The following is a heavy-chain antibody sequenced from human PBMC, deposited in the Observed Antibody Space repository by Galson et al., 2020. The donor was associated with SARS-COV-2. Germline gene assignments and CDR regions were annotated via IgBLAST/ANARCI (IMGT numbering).Heavy chain of an antibody. CDR3: ARPQTTASFDY. J-gene: IGHJ4*02. V-gene: IGHV1-18*01. CDR1: GYPFATYG. D-gene: IGHD1-1*01. CDR2: INTYNGNT. Sequence: SVKVTCKASGYPFATYGITWVRQAPGQGLEWMGWINTYNGNTNYAQNLQDRVTMTIDTSTSTVYMELTRLRSDDTAVYYCARPQTTASFDYWGQGTLVTVSS.